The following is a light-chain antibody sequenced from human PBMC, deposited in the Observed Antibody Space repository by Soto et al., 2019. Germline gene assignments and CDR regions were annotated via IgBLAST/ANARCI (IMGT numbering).Light chain of an antibody. CDR1: QSIDTY. Sequence: EIVLTQSPATLSVSPGERATLSCRASQSIDTYLAWYQQKPGQAPRPLIYGASNRATGIPARFSGSGSGTEFTLTNLSLQSEVFAVYYCQQYDHCPRGTFGQATKLEI. CDR2: GAS. J-gene: IGKJ2*01. CDR3: QQYDHCPRGT. V-gene: IGKV3-15*01.